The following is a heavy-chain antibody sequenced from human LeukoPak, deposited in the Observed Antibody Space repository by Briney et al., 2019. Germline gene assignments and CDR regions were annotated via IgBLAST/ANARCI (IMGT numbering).Heavy chain of an antibody. CDR2: IFYSGST. D-gene: IGHD3-10*01. CDR1: GGSISSYY. V-gene: IGHV4-59*06. Sequence: SETLSLTCTVSGGSISSYYWSWIRQHPGKGLEWIGYIFYSGSTYYNPSLKSRVTMSVDTSKNQFSLKLSSVTAADTAVYYCARVVTLFRGVITYYFDYWGQGTLVTVSS. J-gene: IGHJ4*02. CDR3: ARVVTLFRGVITYYFDY.